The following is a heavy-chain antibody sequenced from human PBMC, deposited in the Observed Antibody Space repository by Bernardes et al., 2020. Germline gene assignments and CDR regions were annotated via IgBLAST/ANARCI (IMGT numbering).Heavy chain of an antibody. J-gene: IGHJ4*02. D-gene: IGHD6-19*01. CDR2: IYYSGST. CDR1: GGSISSSSYY. CDR3: ASVPLSRIAVAEYYFDY. V-gene: IGHV4-39*01. Sequence: SETLSLTCTVSGGSISSSSYYWGWIRQPPGKGLEWIGSIYYSGSTYYNPSLKSRVTISVDTSKNQFSLKLSSVTAADTAVYYCASVPLSRIAVAEYYFDYWGQGTLVTVSS.